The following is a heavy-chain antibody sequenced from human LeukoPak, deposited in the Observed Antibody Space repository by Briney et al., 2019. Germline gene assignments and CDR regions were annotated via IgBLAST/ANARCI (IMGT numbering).Heavy chain of an antibody. J-gene: IGHJ4*02. V-gene: IGHV3-7*01. Sequence: PGGSLRLSCAASGFTFSSYAMSWVRQAPGKGLEWVANIKQDGSQEYYVDSVKGRFTISRDNAKNSLFLQMNSLRAEDTAVYYCARGGYGRWLLMDYWGQGTLVTVSS. D-gene: IGHD5-24*01. CDR1: GFTFSSYA. CDR3: ARGGYGRWLLMDY. CDR2: IKQDGSQE.